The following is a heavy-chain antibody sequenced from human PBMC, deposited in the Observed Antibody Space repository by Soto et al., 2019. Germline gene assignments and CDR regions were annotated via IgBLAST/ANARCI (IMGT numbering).Heavy chain of an antibody. J-gene: IGHJ5*02. V-gene: IGHV1-2*04. Sequence: QVQLVQSGAEVKKPGASVKVSCKASGYTFTGYYMHWVRQAPGQGLAWMGWINPNSVGTNYAQKFQVWVTMTRDTCISTAYMELSRLRSDDTAVYYCARGVVYSSTSFNPGDWFDPWCQGTLVTVSS. CDR3: ARGVVYSSTSFNPGDWFDP. D-gene: IGHD2-2*01. CDR2: INPNSVGT. CDR1: GYTFTGYY.